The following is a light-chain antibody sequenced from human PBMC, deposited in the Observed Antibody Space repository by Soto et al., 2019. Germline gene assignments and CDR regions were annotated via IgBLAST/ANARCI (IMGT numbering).Light chain of an antibody. J-gene: IGLJ1*01. CDR1: TRDIAGYNY. Sequence: QSALTQPASVSGTLGQSITISCTGTTRDIAGYNYISWYQQLPGKAPNLMIYQVTIRPSGISNRFSGSKSGNTASLTISGLQAEDESDYYCTSFSSSTSLYVFGTGTRSPS. CDR2: QVT. CDR3: TSFSSSTSLYV. V-gene: IGLV2-14*01.